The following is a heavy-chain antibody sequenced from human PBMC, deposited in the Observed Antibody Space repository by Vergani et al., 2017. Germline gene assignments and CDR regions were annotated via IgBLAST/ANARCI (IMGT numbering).Heavy chain of an antibody. J-gene: IGHJ4*02. CDR3: ARSSGYYSYYFDF. CDR1: GGTFSSNS. D-gene: IGHD3-22*01. Sequence: QGQLAQSGAEVKKPGSSVKVSCKASGGTFSSNSISWVRQAPGQGLEWMGRIIPIFGTTSYAQKFQGRVTIIADESTSTAYMELSSLRSEDTAVYYCARSSGYYSYYFDFWGQGTLVTVSS. CDR2: IIPIFGTT. V-gene: IGHV1-69*13.